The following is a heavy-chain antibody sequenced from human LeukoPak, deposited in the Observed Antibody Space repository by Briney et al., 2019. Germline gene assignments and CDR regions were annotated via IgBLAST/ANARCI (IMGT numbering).Heavy chain of an antibody. CDR3: ARDPPLLAAAGTGDY. J-gene: IGHJ4*02. CDR1: GYTFTSYG. Sequence: GASVKVSCKASGYTFTSYGISWVRQAPGQGLEWMGWISAYNGNTNYAQKLQGRVTMTTDTSTSTAYMGLRSLRSDDTAVYYCARDPPLLAAAGTGDYWGQGTLVTVSS. CDR2: ISAYNGNT. D-gene: IGHD6-13*01. V-gene: IGHV1-18*01.